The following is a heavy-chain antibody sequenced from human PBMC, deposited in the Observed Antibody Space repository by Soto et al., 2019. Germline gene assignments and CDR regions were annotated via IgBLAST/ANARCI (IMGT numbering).Heavy chain of an antibody. CDR2: INPNSGGT. CDR1: GYTFTGYY. J-gene: IGHJ6*02. V-gene: IGHV1-2*04. D-gene: IGHD2-2*03. Sequence: VASVKVSCKASGYTFTGYYMHWVRQAPGQGLEWMGWINPNSGGTNYAQKFQGWVTMTRDTSISTAYMELSRLRSDDTAVYYCARDGYCSSTSCQAGMDVWGQGTTVTVSS. CDR3: ARDGYCSSTSCQAGMDV.